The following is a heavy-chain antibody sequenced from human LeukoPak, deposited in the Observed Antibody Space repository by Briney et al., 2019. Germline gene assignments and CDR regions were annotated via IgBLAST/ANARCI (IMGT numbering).Heavy chain of an antibody. CDR3: ARVSYYDSSAPWGVNWFDP. V-gene: IGHV1-2*02. D-gene: IGHD3-22*01. CDR2: INPNSGGT. Sequence: ASVKVSCKASGYTFTGYYMHWVRQAPGQGLEWMGWINPNSGGTNYAQKFQGRVTMTRNTSISTAYMELSSLRSEDTAVYYCARVSYYDSSAPWGVNWFDPWGQGTLVTVSS. J-gene: IGHJ5*02. CDR1: GYTFTGYY.